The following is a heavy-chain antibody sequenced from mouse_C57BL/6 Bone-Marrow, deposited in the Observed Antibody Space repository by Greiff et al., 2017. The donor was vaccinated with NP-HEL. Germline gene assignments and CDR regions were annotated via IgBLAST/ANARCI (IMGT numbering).Heavy chain of an antibody. Sequence: QVQLQQPGAELVMPGASVKLSCKASGYTFTSYWMHWVKQRPGQGLEWIGEIDPSDSYTNYNQKFKGKSTLTVDKSSSTAYMQLSSLTSEDSAVYYCARSFDYDGFDYWGQGTTLTVSS. D-gene: IGHD2-4*01. CDR1: GYTFTSYW. J-gene: IGHJ2*01. CDR2: IDPSDSYT. V-gene: IGHV1-69*01. CDR3: ARSFDYDGFDY.